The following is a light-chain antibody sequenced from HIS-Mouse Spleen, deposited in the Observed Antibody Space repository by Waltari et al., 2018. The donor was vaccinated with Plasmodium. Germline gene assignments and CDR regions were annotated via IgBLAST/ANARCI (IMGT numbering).Light chain of an antibody. V-gene: IGKV1-39*01. Sequence: DIQMTQSPSSLSASVGDSVTITCQASQSISSYLNWYQQKPGKAPKLLIYAASSLQSGVPSRFSVSGSGTDFTLTISSLQPEDFATYYCQQNYNTWTFGQGTKVEIK. CDR2: AAS. J-gene: IGKJ1*01. CDR3: QQNYNTWT. CDR1: QSISSY.